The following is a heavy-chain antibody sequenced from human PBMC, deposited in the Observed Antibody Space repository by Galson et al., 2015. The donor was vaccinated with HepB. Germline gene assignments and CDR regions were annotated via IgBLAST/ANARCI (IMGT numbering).Heavy chain of an antibody. D-gene: IGHD6-13*01. CDR2: INHSGST. CDR3: ARVSGYGSGWYTGGFFDY. CDR1: GGSFSGYY. J-gene: IGHJ4*02. V-gene: IGHV4-34*01. Sequence: SETLSLTCAVYGGSFSGYYWSWIRQPPGKGLEWIGEINHSGSTNYNPSLKSRVTISVDTSKKQFSLKLSSVTAADTAVYYCARVSGYGSGWYTGGFFDYWGQGTLVTGSS.